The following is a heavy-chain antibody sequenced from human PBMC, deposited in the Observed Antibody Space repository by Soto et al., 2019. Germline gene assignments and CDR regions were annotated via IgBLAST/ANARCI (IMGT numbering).Heavy chain of an antibody. CDR1: GFTFSTYT. D-gene: IGHD3-10*01. V-gene: IGHV3-21*01. CDR3: ARDILSGGAYPDA. CDR2: ISSGSSYI. Sequence: LRLSCAASGFTFSTYTMNWVRQAPGKGLEWISSISSGSSYIYYAGSVKGRFTISRDNAKNSLFLQMNSLRADDTAVYYCARDILSGGAYPDAWGQGTKVTVSS. J-gene: IGHJ5*02.